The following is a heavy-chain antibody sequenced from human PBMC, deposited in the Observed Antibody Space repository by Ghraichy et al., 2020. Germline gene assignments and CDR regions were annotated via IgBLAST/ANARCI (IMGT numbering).Heavy chain of an antibody. Sequence: GGSLRLSCAASGFTFSSYSMNWVRQAPGKGLEWVSSISSSSSYIYYADSVKGRFTISRDNAKNSLYLQMNSLRAEDTAVYYCARATPPDILTGPGEPWGQGTVVTGSS. D-gene: IGHD3-9*01. CDR1: GFTFSSYS. J-gene: IGHJ4*02. CDR3: ARATPPDILTGPGEP. CDR2: ISSSSSYI. V-gene: IGHV3-21*01.